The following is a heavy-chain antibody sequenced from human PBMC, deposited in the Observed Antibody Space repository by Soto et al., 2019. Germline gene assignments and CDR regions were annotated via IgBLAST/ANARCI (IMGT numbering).Heavy chain of an antibody. CDR3: ARDLVGDYGQYFDY. CDR2: IYSFGST. CDR1: GDSISPYY. D-gene: IGHD4-17*01. Sequence: SETLSLTCTVSGDSISPYYWSWIRQPPGKGLEWIGFIYSFGSTNYNPSLKSRVTISVDTSKNQFSLKLSSVTAADTAVYYCARDLVGDYGQYFDYWGQGTLVTVSS. V-gene: IGHV4-59*08. J-gene: IGHJ4*02.